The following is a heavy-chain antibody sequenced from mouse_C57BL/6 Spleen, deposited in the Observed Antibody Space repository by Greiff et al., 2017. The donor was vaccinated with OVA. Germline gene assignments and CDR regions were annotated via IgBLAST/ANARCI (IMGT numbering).Heavy chain of an antibody. CDR1: GYTFTSYW. CDR2: IDPSDSYT. V-gene: IGHV1-50*01. J-gene: IGHJ4*01. Sequence: VQLQQPGAELVKPGASVKLSCKASGYTFTSYWMQWVKQRPGQGLEWIGEIDPSDSYTNYNQKFKGKATLTVDTSSSTAYMQLSSLTSEDSAVYYCARSYYGSSRGYAMDYWGQGTSVTVSS. D-gene: IGHD1-1*01. CDR3: ARSYYGSSRGYAMDY.